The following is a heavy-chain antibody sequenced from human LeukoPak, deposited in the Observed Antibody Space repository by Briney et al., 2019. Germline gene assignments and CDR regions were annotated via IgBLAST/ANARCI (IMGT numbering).Heavy chain of an antibody. J-gene: IGHJ5*02. Sequence: SETLSLTCTVSGGSISSYYWSWIRQPPGKGLEWIGYIYYSGSTNYNPSLKSRVTISVDTSKNQFSLKLSSVTAADTAVYYCARSPGGSFGVVNWFDPWGQGTLVTVSS. CDR2: IYYSGST. CDR1: GGSISSYY. CDR3: ARSPGGSFGVVNWFDP. V-gene: IGHV4-59*01. D-gene: IGHD3-3*01.